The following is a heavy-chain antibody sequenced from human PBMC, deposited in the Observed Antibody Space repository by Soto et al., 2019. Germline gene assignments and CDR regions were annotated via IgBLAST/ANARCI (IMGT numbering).Heavy chain of an antibody. Sequence: XGPTLVNATQTLTLTCTFSGFSLNTRAVGVGWIRQPPGKALEWLALINWNDDERYSPSLKDRLTITKDTSRNHVVLTMTNVDPVDTATYYCAHRHDLGGFDIWGQGTTVTVSS. V-gene: IGHV2-5*01. D-gene: IGHD2-15*01. CDR3: AHRHDLGGFDI. CDR1: GFSLNTRAVG. J-gene: IGHJ3*02. CDR2: INWNDDE.